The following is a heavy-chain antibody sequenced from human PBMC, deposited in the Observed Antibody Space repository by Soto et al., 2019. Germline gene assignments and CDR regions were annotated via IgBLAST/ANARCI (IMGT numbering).Heavy chain of an antibody. V-gene: IGHV5-10-1*01. Sequence: GESLKISCKGSGYSFACYWITWVRQQPGKGLEWMGRIDPSYSQTYYSPSFRGHVTISVTKCLATVFLERSSLRASDNVMYYCARQIYDSDTGPNFQYYFESWGQGNPVIVSS. CDR2: IDPSYSQT. D-gene: IGHD3-22*01. CDR1: GYSFACYW. CDR3: ARQIYDSDTGPNFQYYFES. J-gene: IGHJ4*02.